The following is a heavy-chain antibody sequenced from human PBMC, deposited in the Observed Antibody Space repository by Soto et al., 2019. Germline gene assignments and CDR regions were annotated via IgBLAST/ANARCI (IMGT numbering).Heavy chain of an antibody. CDR1: GGSISSGDYY. CDR3: AREDFGYSSSYYYYGMDV. CDR2: IYYSGST. Sequence: SETLSLTCTVSGGSISSGDYYWSWIRQPPGKGLEWIGYIYYSGSTYYNPSLKSRVTISVDTSKNQFSLKLSSVTAADTAVYYCAREDFGYSSSYYYYGMDVWGQGTTVTVSS. V-gene: IGHV4-30-4*01. J-gene: IGHJ6*02. D-gene: IGHD6-13*01.